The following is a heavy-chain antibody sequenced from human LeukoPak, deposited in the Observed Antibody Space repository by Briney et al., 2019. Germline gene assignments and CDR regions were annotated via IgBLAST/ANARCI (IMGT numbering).Heavy chain of an antibody. V-gene: IGHV3-30*18. Sequence: GGSLRLSCAASGFTFSSYGMHWVRQAPGKGLEWVAVISYDGSNKYYADSVKGRFTISRDNSKNTLYLQMNSLRAEDTAVYYCAKAGKVYVPGFGELFPNWFDPWGQGTLVTVSS. CDR1: GFTFSSYG. CDR2: ISYDGSNK. CDR3: AKAGKVYVPGFGELFPNWFDP. J-gene: IGHJ5*02. D-gene: IGHD3-10*01.